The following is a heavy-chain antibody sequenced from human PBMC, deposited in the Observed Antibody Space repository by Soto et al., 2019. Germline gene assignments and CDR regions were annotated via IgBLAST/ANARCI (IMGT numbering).Heavy chain of an antibody. D-gene: IGHD2-2*01. Sequence: GGSLRLSCAASGFTVSSNYMTWVRQAPGKGLEWVSVLYSGGSTYYADSVKGRFTISRDNSKNTLYLQMNSLRAEDTALYYCARDSRNRNFFDYWGQGTPVTVSS. CDR1: GFTVSSNY. CDR2: LYSGGST. CDR3: ARDSRNRNFFDY. V-gene: IGHV3-53*01. J-gene: IGHJ4*02.